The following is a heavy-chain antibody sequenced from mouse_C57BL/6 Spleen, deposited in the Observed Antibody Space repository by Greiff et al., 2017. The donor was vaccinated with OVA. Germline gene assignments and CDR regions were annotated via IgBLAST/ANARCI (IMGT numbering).Heavy chain of an antibody. Sequence: QVQLQQSGAELARPGASVKLSCKASGYTFTSYGISWVKQRTGQGLEWIGEIYPRSGNTYYNEKFKGKATLTADKSSSTAYMELRSLTSEDSAVYFCARAGTTVVARTDFDDWGQGTTLTVSS. CDR1: GYTFTSYG. V-gene: IGHV1-81*01. D-gene: IGHD1-1*01. CDR3: ARAGTTVVARTDFDD. CDR2: IYPRSGNT. J-gene: IGHJ2*01.